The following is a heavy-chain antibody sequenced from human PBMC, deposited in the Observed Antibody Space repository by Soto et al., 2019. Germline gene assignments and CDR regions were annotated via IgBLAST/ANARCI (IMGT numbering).Heavy chain of an antibody. CDR1: GFTFSSYA. V-gene: IGHV3-23*01. CDR3: ARQDCSSARCYFDY. J-gene: IGHJ4*02. D-gene: IGHD2-2*01. Sequence: GGSLRLSCAASGFTFSSYAMSWFRQAPGKGLEWVSAISGSGGSTYYADSVKGRFTISRDNSKNTLYLQMNSLRAEDTAVYYCARQDCSSARCYFDYWGQGTLVTVSS. CDR2: ISGSGGST.